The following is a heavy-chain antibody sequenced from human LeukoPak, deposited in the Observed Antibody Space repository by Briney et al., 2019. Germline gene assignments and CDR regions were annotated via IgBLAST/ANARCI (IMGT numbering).Heavy chain of an antibody. D-gene: IGHD3-10*01. CDR3: VRLSRITMLRGVPSGAFDI. CDR2: IYPGDSDT. CDR1: GNSFTFYW. Sequence: GESLKISCQGSGNSFTFYWIGWVRQMPGKGLEWMGTIYPGDSDTRYSPSFQGQVTIAVNKSISTAYLQWSRLKASDTAMYYCVRLSRITMLRGVPSGAFDIWGQGTMVTVSS. V-gene: IGHV5-51*01. J-gene: IGHJ3*02.